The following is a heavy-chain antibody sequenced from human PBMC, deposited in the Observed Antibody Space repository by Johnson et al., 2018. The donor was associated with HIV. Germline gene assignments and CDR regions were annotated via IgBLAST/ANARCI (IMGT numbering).Heavy chain of an antibody. CDR1: GFTFSSYD. D-gene: IGHD3-16*01. CDR3: ARDLFGAFDI. J-gene: IGHJ3*02. V-gene: IGHV3-13*01. CDR2: IGSAGDT. Sequence: VQLLESGGDLVQPGGSLRLTCAASGFTFSSYDMHWVRQATGKGLEWVSTIGSAGDTFYPGSVKGRFTIFRDNSENTLYLQMNSLRAGDTAMYYCARDLFGAFDIWGQGTTVTVSS.